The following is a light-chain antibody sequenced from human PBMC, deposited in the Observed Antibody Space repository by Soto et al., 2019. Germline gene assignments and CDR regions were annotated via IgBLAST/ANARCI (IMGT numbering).Light chain of an antibody. CDR3: QQYNSYSRA. V-gene: IGKV1-5*03. CDR1: QSINTW. J-gene: IGKJ1*01. CDR2: KAS. Sequence: DIQMTQSPSTLSASVGDRVTTTCRASQSINTWLAWFQQKPGQAPKLLIYKASSLQSGVPSRFSGSGSGTEFTLTISSLQPDDFATYYCQQYNSYSRAFGQGTKVDIK.